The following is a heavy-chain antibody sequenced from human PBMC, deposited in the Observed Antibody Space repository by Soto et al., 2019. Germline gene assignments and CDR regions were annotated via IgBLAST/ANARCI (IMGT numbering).Heavy chain of an antibody. CDR3: AKDLQQWLVLRAPVDY. CDR1: GFTFSSYA. Sequence: GSLRLSCAASGFTFSSYAMSWVRQAPWKGLEWVSAISGSGGSTYYADSVKGRFTISRDNSKNTLYLQMNSLRAEDTAVYYCAKDLQQWLVLRAPVDYWGQGTLVTVSS. V-gene: IGHV3-23*01. J-gene: IGHJ4*02. D-gene: IGHD6-19*01. CDR2: ISGSGGST.